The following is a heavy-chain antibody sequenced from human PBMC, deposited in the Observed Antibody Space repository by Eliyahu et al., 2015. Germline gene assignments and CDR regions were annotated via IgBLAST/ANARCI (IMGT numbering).Heavy chain of an antibody. Sequence: QVQLVESGGGVVQPGXSLRLXCXAXGFXFXSYALHWVRQAXGKGLEWVAVISYDGSNKYYADSVKGRFTISRDNSKNTLYLQMNSLRAEDTAVYYCARDDGRDIVVVVAAYDYWGQGTLVTVSS. J-gene: IGHJ4*02. CDR1: GFXFXSYA. V-gene: IGHV3-30*01. CDR3: ARDDGRDIVVVVAAYDY. D-gene: IGHD2-15*01. CDR2: ISYDGSNK.